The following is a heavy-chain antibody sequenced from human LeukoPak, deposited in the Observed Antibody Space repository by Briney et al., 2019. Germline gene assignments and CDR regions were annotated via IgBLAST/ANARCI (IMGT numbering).Heavy chain of an antibody. Sequence: GGSLRLSCAASGFTFSGSAMHWVRQASGKGLEWVSYISSSSSTIYYADSVKGRFTISRDNAKNSLYLQMNSLRAEDTAVYYCAREGGGYNNRGFDYWGQGTLVTVSS. CDR2: ISSSSSTI. D-gene: IGHD5-24*01. CDR3: AREGGGYNNRGFDY. J-gene: IGHJ4*02. V-gene: IGHV3-48*01. CDR1: GFTFSGSA.